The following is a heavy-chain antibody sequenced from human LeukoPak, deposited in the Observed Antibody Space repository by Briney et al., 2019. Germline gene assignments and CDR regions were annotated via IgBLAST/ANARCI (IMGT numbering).Heavy chain of an antibody. Sequence: ASVKVSCKASGYTFTSCGFSWVRQAPGQGLEWMGWISAYNGNTNYAQKLQGRVTMTTDTSTSTAYMELRSLRSDDTAVYYCARDRGSSSRGSFDYWGQGTLVTVSS. CDR1: GYTFTSCG. D-gene: IGHD6-6*01. CDR3: ARDRGSSSRGSFDY. V-gene: IGHV1-18*01. CDR2: ISAYNGNT. J-gene: IGHJ4*02.